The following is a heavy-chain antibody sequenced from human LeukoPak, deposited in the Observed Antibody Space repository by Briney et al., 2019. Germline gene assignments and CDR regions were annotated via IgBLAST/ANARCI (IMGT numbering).Heavy chain of an antibody. V-gene: IGHV3-48*03. D-gene: IGHD2-15*01. CDR2: ISSSGTMI. J-gene: IGHJ4*02. CDR1: GFTFSGYA. Sequence: GGSLRLSCAASGFTFSGYAMNWVRQAPGKGLEWISYISSSGTMIYWADSVKGRITISRDNSKNSLYLQMSSLGVEDTAVYYCARSKYCSGGCWYDFDYWGQGTLVTVSS. CDR3: ARSKYCSGGCWYDFDY.